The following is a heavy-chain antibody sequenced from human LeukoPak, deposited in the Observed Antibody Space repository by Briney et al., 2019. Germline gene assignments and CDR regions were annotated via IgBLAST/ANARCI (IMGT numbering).Heavy chain of an antibody. CDR2: INPSGCST. D-gene: IGHD4-23*01. Sequence: GASVKVSCKASGYTFTSYYMQWVRQAPGQGLEWMGIINPSGCSTSYAQKFQGRVTIARDTSTSTVYMDLSSLRSEDTAVYYCAREGRKDGGENDSSIDYWGQGTLVTVSS. V-gene: IGHV1-46*01. CDR1: GYTFTSYY. CDR3: AREGRKDGGENDSSIDY. J-gene: IGHJ4*02.